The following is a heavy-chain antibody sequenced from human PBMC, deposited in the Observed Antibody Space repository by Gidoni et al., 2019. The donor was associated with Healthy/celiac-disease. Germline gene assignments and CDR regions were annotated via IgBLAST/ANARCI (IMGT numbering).Heavy chain of an antibody. CDR2: IYYSGST. CDR1: GGSISSYY. CDR3: AGHRGDYVFLDYYYYGMDV. Sequence: QVQLQESGPGLVKPSETLSLTCTVPGGSISSYYWSWIRQPPGKGLEWIGYIYYSGSTNYNPSLKSRVTISVDTSKNQFSLKLSSVTAADTAVYYCAGHRGDYVFLDYYYYGMDVWGQGTTVTVSS. J-gene: IGHJ6*02. V-gene: IGHV4-59*01. D-gene: IGHD4-17*01.